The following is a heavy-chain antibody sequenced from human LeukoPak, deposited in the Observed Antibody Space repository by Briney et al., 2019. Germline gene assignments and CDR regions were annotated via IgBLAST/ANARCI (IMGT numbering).Heavy chain of an antibody. D-gene: IGHD2-2*01. J-gene: IGHJ4*02. CDR1: GFTFNNYG. V-gene: IGHV3-30*02. CDR2: IRDDGSTK. Sequence: PGRSLRLSCAASGFTFNNYGMHWVRQAPGKGLEWVAFIRDDGSTKYYADSVKGRFTISRDNSKNTMYLQMNSLRAEDTAVYYCAKTGSTSWGYFDYWGQGTLVTVSS. CDR3: AKTGSTSWGYFDY.